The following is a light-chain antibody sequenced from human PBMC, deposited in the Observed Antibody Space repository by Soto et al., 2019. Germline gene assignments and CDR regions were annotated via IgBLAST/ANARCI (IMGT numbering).Light chain of an antibody. V-gene: IGKV1-9*01. CDR2: AAS. J-gene: IGKJ4*01. CDR3: QQLNSYPPLT. Sequence: IQLTQSPSSLSASVGDIVTITCXSSQGISSYLAWYQQKPGKAPKLLIYAASTLQSGVPSRFSGSGSGTDFTLTISSLQPEDFATYYCQQLNSYPPLTFGGGTKVDIK. CDR1: QGISSY.